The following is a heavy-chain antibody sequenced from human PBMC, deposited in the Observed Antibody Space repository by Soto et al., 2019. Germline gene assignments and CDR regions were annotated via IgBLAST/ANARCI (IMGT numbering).Heavy chain of an antibody. CDR1: GYTFTGYY. V-gene: IGHV1-2*04. CDR3: ARDMVAATAWASYYYGMDV. CDR2: INPSSGGT. Sequence: ASVKVSCKASGYTFTGYYMHWVRQAPGQGLEWMGWINPSSGGTNYAQKFQGWVTMTRDTSISTAYMELSRLRSDDTAVYYCARDMVAATAWASYYYGMDVWGQGTTVTVSS. J-gene: IGHJ6*02. D-gene: IGHD2-15*01.